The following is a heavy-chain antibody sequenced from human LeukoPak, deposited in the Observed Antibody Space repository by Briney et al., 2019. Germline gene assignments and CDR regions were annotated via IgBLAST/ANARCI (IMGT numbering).Heavy chain of an antibody. D-gene: IGHD2-21*02. J-gene: IGHJ5*02. CDR1: GFTFSSYS. Sequence: GRSLRLSCAASGFTFSSYSMNWVRQAPGEGLEWVSSISSSSSYIYYADSVKGRFTISRDNAKNSLYLQMNSLRAEDTAVYYCARGVYDIVVVTGNWFDPWGQGTLVTVSS. CDR2: ISSSSSYI. CDR3: ARGVYDIVVVTGNWFDP. V-gene: IGHV3-21*01.